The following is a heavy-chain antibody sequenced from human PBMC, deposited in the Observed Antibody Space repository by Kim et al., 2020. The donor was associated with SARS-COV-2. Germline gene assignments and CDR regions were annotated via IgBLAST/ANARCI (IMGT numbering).Heavy chain of an antibody. Sequence: SGSTYYNPSLKSRVTISVDTSKNQFSLKLSSVTAADTAVYYCARHGNNYYWGQGTLVTVSS. CDR2: SGST. D-gene: IGHD1-20*01. CDR3: ARHGNNYY. V-gene: IGHV4-39*01. J-gene: IGHJ4*02.